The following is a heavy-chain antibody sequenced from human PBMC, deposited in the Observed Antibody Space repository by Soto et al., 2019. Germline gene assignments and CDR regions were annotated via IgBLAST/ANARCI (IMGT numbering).Heavy chain of an antibody. V-gene: IGHV1-3*01. Sequence: ASVKVSCKASGYTFTSYAMHWVRQAPGQRLEWMGWINAGNGNTKYSQNFQGRVTISRDTSASTVYMELNSLRSEDTAVYYCAREDTATVSWDEWGQGTLVTVSS. D-gene: IGHD5-18*01. CDR2: INAGNGNT. J-gene: IGHJ4*02. CDR3: AREDTATVSWDE. CDR1: GYTFTSYA.